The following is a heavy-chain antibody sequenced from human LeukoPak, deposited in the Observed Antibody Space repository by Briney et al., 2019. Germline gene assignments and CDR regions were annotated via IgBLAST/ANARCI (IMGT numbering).Heavy chain of an antibody. CDR1: QFNFNKFG. J-gene: IGHJ3*02. Sequence: GGSLRLSCATSQFNFNKFGMTWVRQAPGKGLEWVSSISGNGDTQYADSVQGRFAISRDNSKNTLYLQINSLRVEDTAVYFCAKDPDGDYIGTFGIWGQGTMVTVSS. V-gene: IGHV3-23*01. CDR2: ISGNGDT. CDR3: AKDPDGDYIGTFGI. D-gene: IGHD4-17*01.